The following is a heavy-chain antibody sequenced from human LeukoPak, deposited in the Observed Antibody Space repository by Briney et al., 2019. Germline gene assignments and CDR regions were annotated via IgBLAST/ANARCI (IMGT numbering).Heavy chain of an antibody. CDR2: ISGSGGST. D-gene: IGHD3-9*01. J-gene: IGHJ4*02. CDR1: GFTFSSYA. V-gene: IGHV3-23*01. CDR3: AKVPAPYYDILTGYSYQYYFDY. Sequence: GGSLRLSCAASGFTFSSYAMSWVSQAPGKGLEWVSAISGSGGSTYYADSVKGRFTISRDNSKNTLYLQMNSLRAEDTAVYYCAKVPAPYYDILTGYSYQYYFDYWGQGTLVTVSS.